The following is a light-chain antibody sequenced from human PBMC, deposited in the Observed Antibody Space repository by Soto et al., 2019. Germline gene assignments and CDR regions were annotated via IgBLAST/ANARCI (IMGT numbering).Light chain of an antibody. CDR3: QQYNSYSPMYT. V-gene: IGKV1-5*03. CDR2: MAS. J-gene: IGKJ2*01. Sequence: DIQMTQSPSTLSASVGDRVTITCRASQSISNWLAWYQQKPGKAPKLLIYMASSLESGVPSRFSGSGSGTEFTLTISSLQPDDFATYYCQQYNSYSPMYTFGQGTKLEIK. CDR1: QSISNW.